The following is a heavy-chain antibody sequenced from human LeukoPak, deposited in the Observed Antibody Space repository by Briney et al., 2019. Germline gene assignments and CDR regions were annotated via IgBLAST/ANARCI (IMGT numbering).Heavy chain of an antibody. V-gene: IGHV3-30*04. CDR1: GFTFSSYA. Sequence: PGGSLRLSCAASGFTFSSYAMHWVRQAPGKGLEWVAVISYDGSNKYYADSVKGRFTISRDNSKNTLYLQMNSLRAEDTAVYYCARDLGGGPPDIWGQGTMVTVSS. D-gene: IGHD3-16*01. J-gene: IGHJ3*02. CDR3: ARDLGGGPPDI. CDR2: ISYDGSNK.